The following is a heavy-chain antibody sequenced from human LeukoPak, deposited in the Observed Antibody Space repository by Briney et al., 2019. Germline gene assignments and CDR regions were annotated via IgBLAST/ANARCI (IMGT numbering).Heavy chain of an antibody. CDR3: ARAGLRFSGLGY. J-gene: IGHJ4*02. D-gene: IGHD3-3*01. Sequence: PSETLSLTCAVYGGSFSCYYWSWIRQPPGKGLEWIGEINHSGSTNYNPSLKSRVTISVDTSKNQFSLKLSSVTAADTAVYYCARAGLRFSGLGYWGQGTLVTDSS. CDR2: INHSGST. CDR1: GGSFSCYY. V-gene: IGHV4-34*01.